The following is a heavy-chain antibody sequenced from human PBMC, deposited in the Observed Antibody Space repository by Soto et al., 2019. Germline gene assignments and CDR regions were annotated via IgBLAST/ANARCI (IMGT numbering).Heavy chain of an antibody. Sequence: ASVKVSCKASGYTFTGYYMHWVRQAPGQGLEWMGWINPNSGTTNYAHYVQGRFTISRDTAKNSLYLQMNSLRDEDTAVYYCARPEYSSSSYGMDVWGQGTTVTVSS. CDR1: GYTFTGYY. V-gene: IGHV1-2*02. CDR2: INPNSGTT. CDR3: ARPEYSSSSYGMDV. J-gene: IGHJ6*02. D-gene: IGHD6-6*01.